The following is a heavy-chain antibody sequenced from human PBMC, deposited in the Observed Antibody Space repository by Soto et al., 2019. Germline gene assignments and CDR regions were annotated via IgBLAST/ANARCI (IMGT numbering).Heavy chain of an antibody. CDR3: ARGFKNTPTYYYDSSGYFGRHWFDP. CDR1: GYTFTSYG. V-gene: IGHV1-18*01. Sequence: ASVKVSCKASGYTFTSYGISWVRQAPGQGLEWMGWISAYNGNTNYAQKLQGRVTMTTDTSTSTAYMELRSLRSDDTAVYYCARGFKNTPTYYYDSSGYFGRHWFDPWGQGTLVTV. D-gene: IGHD3-22*01. CDR2: ISAYNGNT. J-gene: IGHJ5*02.